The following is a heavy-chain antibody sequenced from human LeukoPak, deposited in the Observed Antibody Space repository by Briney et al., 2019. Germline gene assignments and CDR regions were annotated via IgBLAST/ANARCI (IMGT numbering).Heavy chain of an antibody. CDR2: IRSSSSYI. J-gene: IGHJ4*02. V-gene: IGHV3-21*01. CDR1: GFTFSSYS. Sequence: GGSLRLSCAASGFTFSSYSMNWVRQAPGKGLEWVSSIRSSSSYIYYADSVKGRFTISRDNAKNSLYLQMNSLRAEDTAVYYCARVRYCSGGSCYSQPNFDYWGQGTLVTVSS. D-gene: IGHD2-15*01. CDR3: ARVRYCSGGSCYSQPNFDY.